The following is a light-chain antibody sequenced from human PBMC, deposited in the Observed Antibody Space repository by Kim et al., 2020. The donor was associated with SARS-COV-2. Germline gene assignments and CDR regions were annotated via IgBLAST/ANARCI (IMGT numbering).Light chain of an antibody. CDR2: SNN. J-gene: IGLJ2*01. Sequence: QSELTQPPSASGTPGQRVTISCSGSSPNIGSNTVNWYQQLPRTAPKLLIYSNNQRPSGVPDRFSGSKSGTSASLAISGLQSDDEADYYCAVWDDGLDGVLFGGGTQLTVL. CDR3: AVWDDGLDGVL. CDR1: SPNIGSNT. V-gene: IGLV1-44*01.